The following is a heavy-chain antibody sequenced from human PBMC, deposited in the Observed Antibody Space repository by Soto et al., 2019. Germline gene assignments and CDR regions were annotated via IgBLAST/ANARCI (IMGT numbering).Heavy chain of an antibody. D-gene: IGHD3-10*01. CDR2: INTYNGNT. CDR3: ARGVGSGTYYNQDTWFDP. J-gene: IGHJ5*02. V-gene: IGHV1-18*01. Sequence: QVQLVQSGAEVKKPGASVKVSCKASGYTFTNYGISWVRQAPGQGLEWMGWINTYNGNTNHAQKLQGRVTMTTDTYTSTAYMELRSLRSDDTAVYYCARGVGSGTYYNQDTWFDPWGQGTLVTVSS. CDR1: GYTFTNYG.